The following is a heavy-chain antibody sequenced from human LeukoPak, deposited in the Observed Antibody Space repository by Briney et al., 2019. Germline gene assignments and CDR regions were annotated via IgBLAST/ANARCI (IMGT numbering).Heavy chain of an antibody. CDR3: AKVRGDHAHLQDDFDY. J-gene: IGHJ4*02. CDR1: GFTFSIPA. Sequence: GGSLRLSCTVSGFTFSIPAMTCVRQAAGKGLQCVSSITGSGRGAYYADSVKGRVTISRDNSKNTLLLQMDSLRAEDTAMYYCAKVRGDHAHLQDDFDYWGQGTLVTVSS. CDR2: ITGSGRGA. V-gene: IGHV3-23*01. D-gene: IGHD2-21*02.